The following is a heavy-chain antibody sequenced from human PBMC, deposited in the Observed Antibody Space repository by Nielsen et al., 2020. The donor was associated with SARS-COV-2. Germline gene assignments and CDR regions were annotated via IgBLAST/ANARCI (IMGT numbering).Heavy chain of an antibody. CDR1: GCSISSYY. CDR3: ARGGGPGSGSYT. J-gene: IGHJ5*02. CDR2: IYYSGST. D-gene: IGHD1-26*01. V-gene: IGHV4-59*01. Sequence: SETLSLTCTVSGCSISSYYWSWIRQPPGKGLEWIGYIYYSGSTNYNPSLKSRVTISVDTSKNQFSLKLSSVTAADTAVYYCARGGGPGSGSYTWGQGTLVTVSS.